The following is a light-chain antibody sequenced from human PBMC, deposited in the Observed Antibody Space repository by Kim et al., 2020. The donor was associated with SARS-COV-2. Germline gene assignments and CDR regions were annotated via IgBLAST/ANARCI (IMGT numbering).Light chain of an antibody. CDR1: SSDVGNYDS. J-gene: IGLJ3*02. CDR3: SSYTSSSTWV. CDR2: DVT. V-gene: IGLV2-14*03. Sequence: GQSITNSGTGTSSDVGNYDSVSWYQQHPGKAPKLLIYDVTKRPAGVSNRFSGSKSGNTASLTISGLQAEDEADYYCSSYTSSSTWVFGGGTQLTVL.